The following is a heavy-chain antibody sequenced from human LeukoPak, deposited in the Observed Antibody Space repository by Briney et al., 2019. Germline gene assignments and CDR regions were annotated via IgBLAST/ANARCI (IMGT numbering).Heavy chain of an antibody. J-gene: IGHJ4*02. Sequence: ASVKVSCKASGYTFTSYYMHWVRQAPGQGLEWMGIINPSGGSTSYAQKFQGRVTMTRDTSTSTVYMELRSLRSEDTAVYYCARGKGTYDSSGYYYFVGNYWGQGTLVTVSS. CDR3: ARGKGTYDSSGYYYFVGNY. V-gene: IGHV1-46*01. CDR2: INPSGGST. CDR1: GYTFTSYY. D-gene: IGHD3-22*01.